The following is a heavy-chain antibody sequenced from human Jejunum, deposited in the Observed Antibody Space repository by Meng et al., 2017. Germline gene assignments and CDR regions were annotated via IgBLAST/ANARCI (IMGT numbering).Heavy chain of an antibody. CDR1: GYSVSSGYY. Sequence: SETLSLAFAVSGYSVSSGYYWVWIRRAPGEGLEWIGDIHENGSTYYNPSLRSRVTFSLDTSKNQLSLRLTSVTAADAAEYYSAGGDRTATDPWGQGTLVTVSS. CDR3: AGGDRTATDP. V-gene: IGHV4-38-2*01. J-gene: IGHJ5*02. CDR2: IHENGST. D-gene: IGHD6-25*01.